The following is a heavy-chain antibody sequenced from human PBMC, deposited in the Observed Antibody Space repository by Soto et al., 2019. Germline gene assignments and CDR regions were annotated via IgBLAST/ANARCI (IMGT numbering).Heavy chain of an antibody. J-gene: IGHJ4*02. Sequence: GGSLRLSCAASGFTFSSYAMSWVRQAPGKGLEWVSAISGSGGSTYYADSVKGRFTISRDNSKNTLYLQMNSLRAEDTAVYYCAKMGTYDFLSGYYIYFDYWGQGTLVTVSS. CDR1: GFTFSSYA. D-gene: IGHD3-3*01. CDR2: ISGSGGST. V-gene: IGHV3-23*01. CDR3: AKMGTYDFLSGYYIYFDY.